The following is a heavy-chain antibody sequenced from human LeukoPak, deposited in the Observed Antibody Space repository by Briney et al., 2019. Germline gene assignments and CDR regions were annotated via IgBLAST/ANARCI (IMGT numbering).Heavy chain of an antibody. D-gene: IGHD6-19*01. Sequence: GASVKVSCKASGYTFTGYYMHWVRQAPGQGLEWMGWINPNSGGTNYAQKFQGRVTMTRDTSISTAYMELSRLRSDDTAVYYCARPYSSVWYYFDYWGQGTLVTVSS. V-gene: IGHV1-2*02. CDR2: INPNSGGT. CDR3: ARPYSSVWYYFDY. J-gene: IGHJ4*02. CDR1: GYTFTGYY.